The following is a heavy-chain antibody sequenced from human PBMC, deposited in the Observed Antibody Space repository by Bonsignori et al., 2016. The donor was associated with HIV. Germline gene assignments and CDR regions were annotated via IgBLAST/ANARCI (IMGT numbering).Heavy chain of an antibody. V-gene: IGHV3-72*01. Sequence: GGSLRLSCAASGFTFSDHYIDWVRQAPGKGLEWVGRMRNKANSYTTEYAASVTGRFTFSRDDSKNSVYLQMNGLNTDDTAVYYCARDHPSSDGYDIWGQGTMVTVSS. CDR1: GFTFSDHY. CDR3: ARDHPSSDGYDI. CDR2: MRNKANSYTT. J-gene: IGHJ3*02.